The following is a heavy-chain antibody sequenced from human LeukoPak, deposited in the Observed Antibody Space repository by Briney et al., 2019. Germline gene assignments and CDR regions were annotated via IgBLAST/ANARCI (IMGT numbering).Heavy chain of an antibody. CDR1: GYTFTSYG. J-gene: IGHJ5*02. Sequence: PRASVKVSCKASGYTFTSYGISWVRQAPGQGLEWMGWISAYNGNTNYAQKLQGRVTMTTDTSTSTAYMELRSLRSDDTAVYYCACMGAAGTRNNWFDPWGQGTLVTVSS. CDR2: ISAYNGNT. D-gene: IGHD6-13*01. V-gene: IGHV1-18*01. CDR3: ACMGAAGTRNNWFDP.